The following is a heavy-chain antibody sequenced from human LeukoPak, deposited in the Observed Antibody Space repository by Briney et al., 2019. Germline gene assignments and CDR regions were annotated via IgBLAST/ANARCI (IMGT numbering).Heavy chain of an antibody. D-gene: IGHD1-7*01. V-gene: IGHV4-39*01. Sequence: SETLSLTXTVSGGSIGSSSYYWGWIGQPPGKWLQWIGSIYYSGSTYYHPSLKSRVTISVDTSKNQFSLKLSSVTAADTAVYYFARQALRSWNYPSDPDYWGQGTLVTVSS. CDR1: GGSIGSSSYY. CDR2: IYYSGST. J-gene: IGHJ4*02. CDR3: ARQALRSWNYPSDPDY.